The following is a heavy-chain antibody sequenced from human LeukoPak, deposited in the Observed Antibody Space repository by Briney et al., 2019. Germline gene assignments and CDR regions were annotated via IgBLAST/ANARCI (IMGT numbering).Heavy chain of an antibody. CDR2: IKQDGSEK. Sequence: GGSLRLSCVASGFDFSIYRMNWVRQAPGKGLEWVANIKQDGSEKYYVDSVKGRFTISRDNARNSLFLQMSNLRAEDTAVYYCTRGDGYWGQGTLVTVSS. CDR3: TRGDGY. V-gene: IGHV3-7*01. J-gene: IGHJ4*02. CDR1: GFDFSIYR. D-gene: IGHD2-21*02.